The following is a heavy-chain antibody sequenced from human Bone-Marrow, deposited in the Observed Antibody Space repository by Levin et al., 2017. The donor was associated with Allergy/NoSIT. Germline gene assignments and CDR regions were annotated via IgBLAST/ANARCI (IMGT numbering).Heavy chain of an antibody. J-gene: IGHJ4*02. Sequence: PGGSLRLSCAASGFTFSSYTMSWVRQAPGKGLEWVSSISGTGSPTYYADSVKGRFTISSDNSKNTLYVQMDSLRAEDTAIYYCAKTLGSGWSPFDSWGQGTLVTVSS. D-gene: IGHD6-19*01. V-gene: IGHV3-23*01. CDR1: GFTFSSYT. CDR3: AKTLGSGWSPFDS. CDR2: ISGTGSPT.